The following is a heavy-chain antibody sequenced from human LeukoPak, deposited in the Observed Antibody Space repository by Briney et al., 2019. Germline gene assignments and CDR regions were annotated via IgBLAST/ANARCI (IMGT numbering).Heavy chain of an antibody. J-gene: IGHJ4*02. D-gene: IGHD1-7*01. CDR3: AREADNWNYVRRGPLFDY. CDR1: GYTFTGYY. CDR2: INPNSGNT. V-gene: IGHV1-2*02. Sequence: ASVKVSCKASGYTFTGYYIHWVRQAPGQGLEWMGWINPNSGNTNYAQRFQGGVTMTRDTSISTAYMELSRLRSADTAVYYCAREADNWNYVRRGPLFDYWGQGTLVTVSS.